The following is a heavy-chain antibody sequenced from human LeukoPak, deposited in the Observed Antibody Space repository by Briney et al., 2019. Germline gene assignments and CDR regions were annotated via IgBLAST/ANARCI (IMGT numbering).Heavy chain of an antibody. CDR1: GGSISSGGYY. J-gene: IGHJ3*02. Sequence: SETLSLTCNVSGGSISSGGYYWSWIRQPAGKGLEWIGRVYTSGSTNYSPSLKSRVTISVDTSKNQFSLNLSSVTAADTAVYYCARDQALGYGWPTVLAIDIWGQGTMVTVSS. CDR3: ARDQALGYGWPTVLAIDI. V-gene: IGHV4-61*02. CDR2: VYTSGST. D-gene: IGHD6-19*01.